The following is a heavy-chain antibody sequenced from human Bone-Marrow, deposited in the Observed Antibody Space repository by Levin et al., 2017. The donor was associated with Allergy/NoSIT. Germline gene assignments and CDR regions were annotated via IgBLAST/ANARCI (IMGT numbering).Heavy chain of an antibody. CDR2: ISSSSSYT. CDR1: GFTFSDYY. D-gene: IGHD4-17*01. CDR3: ARLTVTTLVGDY. J-gene: IGHJ4*02. V-gene: IGHV3-11*06. Sequence: MSGGSLRLSCAASGFTFSDYYMSWIRQAPGKGLEWVSYISSSSSYTNYADSVKGRFTISRDNAKNSLYLQMNSLRAEDTAVYYCARLTVTTLVGDYWGQGTLVTVSS.